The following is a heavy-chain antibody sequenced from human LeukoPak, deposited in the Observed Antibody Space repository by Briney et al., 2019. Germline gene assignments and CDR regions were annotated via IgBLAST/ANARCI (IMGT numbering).Heavy chain of an antibody. V-gene: IGHV3-33*01. CDR2: TWYGGS. CDR1: GFTLWRHG. Sequence: GSLRLSCTTSGFTLWRHGMHWVRQAPGKGLEWVAVTWYGGSDYADSGRGRFSVSRDIFGNTVYLQMDNLRVEDTALYYCAREQSTSGHAGAFDIWGQGTVVTVSS. J-gene: IGHJ3*02. CDR3: AREQSTSGHAGAFDI. D-gene: IGHD5-12*01.